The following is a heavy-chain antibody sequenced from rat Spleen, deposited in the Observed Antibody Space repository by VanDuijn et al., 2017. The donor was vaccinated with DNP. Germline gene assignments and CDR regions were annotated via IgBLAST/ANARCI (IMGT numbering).Heavy chain of an antibody. Sequence: EVQLVESGGGLVQPGRSLKLSCAASGFIFSDYYMAWVRQAPKKGLEWVAAISPSGSRTYYPDSVKCRFTISRDDAKSTLYLQMDSLRSEDTATYYCARRATVVTGDFDYWGQGVMVTVSS. J-gene: IGHJ2*01. CDR3: ARRATVVTGDFDY. V-gene: IGHV5-7*01. CDR1: GFIFSDYY. CDR2: ISPSGSRT. D-gene: IGHD1-12*02.